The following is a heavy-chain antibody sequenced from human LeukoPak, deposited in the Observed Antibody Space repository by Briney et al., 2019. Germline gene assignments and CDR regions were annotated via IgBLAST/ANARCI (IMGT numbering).Heavy chain of an antibody. J-gene: IGHJ1*01. Sequence: GGSLRLSCAASGFTFSSYWMHWVRQAPGKGLVWVSRIKSDGSTNYADSVKGRFTISRDNAKDTVSLQMNSLRAEDRGVYYCARGPSEIGGYYPEYFRHWGEGALVTVSP. D-gene: IGHD3-22*01. CDR3: ARGPSEIGGYYPEYFRH. CDR2: IKSDGST. V-gene: IGHV3-74*01. CDR1: GFTFSSYW.